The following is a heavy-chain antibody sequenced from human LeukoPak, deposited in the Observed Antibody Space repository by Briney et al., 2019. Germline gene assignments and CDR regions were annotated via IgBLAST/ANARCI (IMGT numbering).Heavy chain of an antibody. J-gene: IGHJ4*02. CDR1: GFTVSSNY. CDR2: IYSGGST. CDR3: ARVGEVVVAAIDYFDY. V-gene: IGHV3-53*05. D-gene: IGHD2-15*01. Sequence: GGSLRLSCAASGFTVSSNYMSWVRQAPGKGLEWVSVIYSGGSTYYADSVKGRFTISRDNSKNTLYLQMNSLRAEDTAVYYCARVGEVVVAAIDYFDYWGQGTLVTVSS.